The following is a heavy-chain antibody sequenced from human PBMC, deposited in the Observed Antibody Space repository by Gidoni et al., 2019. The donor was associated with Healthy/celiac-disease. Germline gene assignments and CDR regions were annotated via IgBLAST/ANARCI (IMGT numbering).Heavy chain of an antibody. CDR1: GGTFRSYA. J-gene: IGHJ4*02. Sequence: QVQLVQSGAEVKKPGSSVKVSCKASGGTFRSYAISWVRQAPGQGLEWMGGILPIFGTANYAQKFQGRVTITADESTSTAYMELSSLRSEDTAVYYCARGLARGGDSAYYFDYWGQGTLVTVSS. CDR2: ILPIFGTA. CDR3: ARGLARGGDSAYYFDY. V-gene: IGHV1-69*01. D-gene: IGHD2-21*02.